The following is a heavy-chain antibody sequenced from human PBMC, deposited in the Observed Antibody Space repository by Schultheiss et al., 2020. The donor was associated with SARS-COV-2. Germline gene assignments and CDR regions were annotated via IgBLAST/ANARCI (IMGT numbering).Heavy chain of an antibody. Sequence: SETLSLTCTVSGGSISSDSYYWSWIRQHPGKGLEWIGYIYYSGSTYYNPSLKSRITISVDTSKNQFSLKLSSVTAADTAVYYCARVEDYGDSFDYWGQGTLVTVSS. CDR1: GGSISSDSYY. V-gene: IGHV4-31*03. CDR3: ARVEDYGDSFDY. D-gene: IGHD4-17*01. CDR2: IYYSGST. J-gene: IGHJ4*02.